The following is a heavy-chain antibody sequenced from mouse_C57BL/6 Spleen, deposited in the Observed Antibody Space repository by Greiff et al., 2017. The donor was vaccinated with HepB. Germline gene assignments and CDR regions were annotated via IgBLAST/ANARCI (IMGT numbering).Heavy chain of an antibody. CDR1: GYTFTDYY. J-gene: IGHJ1*03. V-gene: IGHV1-26*01. D-gene: IGHD2-3*01. CDR3: ARRRDGYWGYFDV. CDR2: INPNNGGT. Sequence: VQLKQSGPELVKPGASVKISCKASGYTFTDYYMNWVKQSHGKSLEWIGDINPNNGGTSYNQKFKGKATLTVDKSSSTAYMELRSLTSEDSAVYYCARRRDGYWGYFDVWGTGTTVTVSS.